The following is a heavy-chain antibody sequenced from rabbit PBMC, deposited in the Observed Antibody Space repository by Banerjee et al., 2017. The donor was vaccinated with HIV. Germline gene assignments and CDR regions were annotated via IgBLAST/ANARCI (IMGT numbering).Heavy chain of an antibody. D-gene: IGHD2-1*01. CDR2: IDPVFGST. V-gene: IGHV1S40*01. J-gene: IGHJ4*01. CDR3: VSQSNSYDDYGDYFNL. CDR1: VFSFSSSYY. Sequence: QSLEESGGGLVQPEGSLTLTCTAPVFSFSSSYYMSWVRQAPGKGLEWIGYIDPVFGSTYYASWVNGRFTISSHNAQNTLYLQLNSLTAADTATYFCVSQSNSYDDYGDYFNLWGQGTLVTVS.